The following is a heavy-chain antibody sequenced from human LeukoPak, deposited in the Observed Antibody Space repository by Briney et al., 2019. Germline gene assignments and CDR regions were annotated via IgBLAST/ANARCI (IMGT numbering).Heavy chain of an antibody. V-gene: IGHV3-23*01. J-gene: IGHJ6*03. CDR2: IFPSGGEI. CDR3: AKDGDPVYYYYMDV. CDR1: GFTFSTFA. Sequence: GGSLRLPCAASGFTFSTFAMIWVRQPPGKGLEWVSSIFPSGGEIHYADSVRGRFTISRDNSKNTLYLQMNSLRAEDTAVYYCAKDGDPVYYYYMDVWGKGTTVTISS.